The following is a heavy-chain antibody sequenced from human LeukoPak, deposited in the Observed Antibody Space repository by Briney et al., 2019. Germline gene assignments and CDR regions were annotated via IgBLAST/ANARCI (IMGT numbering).Heavy chain of an antibody. J-gene: IGHJ3*02. CDR3: ARTKRAGIAAAGNFAFDI. Sequence: GGSLRLSCAASGFTFDDYGMSWVRQAPGKGLEWVSGINWNGGSTGYADSVKGRFTISRDNAKNSLYLQMNSLRAEDTALYYCARTKRAGIAAAGNFAFDIWGQGTMVTVSS. D-gene: IGHD6-13*01. CDR1: GFTFDDYG. CDR2: INWNGGST. V-gene: IGHV3-20*04.